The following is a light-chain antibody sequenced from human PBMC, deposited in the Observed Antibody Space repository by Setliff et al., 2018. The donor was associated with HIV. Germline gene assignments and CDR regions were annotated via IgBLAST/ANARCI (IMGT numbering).Light chain of an antibody. J-gene: IGLJ1*01. CDR2: DVS. V-gene: IGLV2-14*03. Sequence: QSALAQPASVSGSPGQSITISCTGTSSDVGGYNSVSWYQQHPDRAPKLMIYDVSNRPSGVSNRFSGSKSGNTASLTISGLQAEDEADYYCSSYTSSTPLYVFGTGTKVTVL. CDR1: SSDVGGYNS. CDR3: SSYTSSTPLYV.